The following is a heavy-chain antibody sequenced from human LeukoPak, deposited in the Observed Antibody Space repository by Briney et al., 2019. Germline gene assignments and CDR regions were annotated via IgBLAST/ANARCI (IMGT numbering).Heavy chain of an antibody. V-gene: IGHV1-46*01. CDR2: INPSGGST. CDR3: ARTLLAAAGSPLYYYYYMDV. J-gene: IGHJ6*03. Sequence: GASVKVSCKASGYTFTSYGISWVRQAPGQGLEWMGIINPSGGSTSYAQKFQGRVTMTRDMSTSTVYMELSSLRSEDTAVYYCARTLLAAAGSPLYYYYYMDVWGKGTTVTVSS. CDR1: GYTFTSYG. D-gene: IGHD6-13*01.